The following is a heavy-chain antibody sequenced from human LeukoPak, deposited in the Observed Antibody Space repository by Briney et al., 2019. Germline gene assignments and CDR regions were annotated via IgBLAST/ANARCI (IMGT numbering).Heavy chain of an antibody. CDR1: GGSISSYY. J-gene: IGHJ4*02. Sequence: SETLSLTCSVSGGSISSYYWSWLRQPAGKGLESIGRIYPNGNTNYNPSLRGRGTISVDTSKNQFSLKLSSVTAADTAVYYCARDIVVAYYFDYWGQGTLVTVSS. D-gene: IGHD2-15*01. CDR3: ARDIVVAYYFDY. CDR2: IYPNGNT. V-gene: IGHV4-4*07.